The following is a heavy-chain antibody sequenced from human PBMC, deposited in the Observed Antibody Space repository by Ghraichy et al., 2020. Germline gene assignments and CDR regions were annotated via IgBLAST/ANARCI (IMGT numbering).Heavy chain of an antibody. D-gene: IGHD6-19*01. CDR1: GFTFSNYA. CDR2: ISGSGVST. Sequence: GGSLRLSCAASGFTFSNYAMSWVRQAPGKGLELVAVISGSGVSTYNADSVKGRFTISRDNSKRTLYVQMNSLRVEDTAVYYCAKEVGYSSGWIDYLGQGTLVTVSS. J-gene: IGHJ4*02. V-gene: IGHV3-23*01. CDR3: AKEVGYSSGWIDY.